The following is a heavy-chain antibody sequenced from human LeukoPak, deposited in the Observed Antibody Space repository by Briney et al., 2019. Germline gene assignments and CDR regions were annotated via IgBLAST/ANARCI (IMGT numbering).Heavy chain of an antibody. CDR1: GFSFHSYT. J-gene: IGHJ4*02. CDR2: ISYDEKHL. CDR3: ARDRVQIWSYIGTFDT. Sequence: GGSLRLFCAASGFSFHSYTMQWVRQTPDRGLEWVALISYDEKHLDYAASVQGRFMISRDISKNTVFLHMNNLRDEDTGVYYCARDRVQIWSYIGTFDTWGQGTLVTVSS. D-gene: IGHD5-18*01. V-gene: IGHV3-30*03.